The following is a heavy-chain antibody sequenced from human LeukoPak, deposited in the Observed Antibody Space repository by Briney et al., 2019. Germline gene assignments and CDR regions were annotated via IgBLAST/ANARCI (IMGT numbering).Heavy chain of an antibody. D-gene: IGHD4-17*01. CDR2: INHSGYT. CDR3: TRMTTGHDY. J-gene: IGHJ4*02. Sequence: SQTLSLTCGVSGVSFDDYCWSWVRQTPGKGLEWLGEINHSGYTNDSPSLKSRVTLSIDTSRKQFSLNLRSVTVADAGIYYCTRMTTGHDYWGQGTLVTVSS. V-gene: IGHV4-34*09. CDR1: GVSFDDYC.